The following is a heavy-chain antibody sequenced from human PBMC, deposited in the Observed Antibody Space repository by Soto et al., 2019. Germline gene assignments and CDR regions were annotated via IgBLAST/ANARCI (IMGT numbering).Heavy chain of an antibody. J-gene: IGHJ6*03. V-gene: IGHV3-7*01. CDR2: IKQDGSEK. CDR1: GFTFSSYW. CDR3: ARDPQYYYYYYMDV. Sequence: GGSLRLSCAASGFTFSSYWMSWVRQAPGKGLEWVANIKQDGSEKYYVDSVKGRFTISRDNAKNSLYLQMNSLRAEDTAVYYCARDPQYYYYYYMDVWGKGTTVTVSS.